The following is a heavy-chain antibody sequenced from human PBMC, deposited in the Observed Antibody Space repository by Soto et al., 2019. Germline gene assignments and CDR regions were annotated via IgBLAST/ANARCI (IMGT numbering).Heavy chain of an antibody. J-gene: IGHJ4*02. CDR3: ARDMGFGLSDY. CDR1: GYTFTNYA. V-gene: IGHV1-3*01. D-gene: IGHD3-10*01. CDR2: INAGNGNT. Sequence: ASVKVSCKASGYTFTNYAIDWGRQAPGQRLEWMGWINAGNGNTKYSQKFLGRVTITRDTSASTAYMELSSLRSEDTAVYYCARDMGFGLSDYWGQGILVTVSS.